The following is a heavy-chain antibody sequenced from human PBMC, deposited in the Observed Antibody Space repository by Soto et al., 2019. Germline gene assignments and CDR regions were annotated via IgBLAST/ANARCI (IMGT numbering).Heavy chain of an antibody. V-gene: IGHV4-31*03. J-gene: IGHJ5*02. Sequence: TLSLTCTVSGGSISSGGYYWSWIRQHPGKGLEWIGYIYYSGSTYYNPSLKSRVTISVDASENQFSLRLSSVTAADTAVYYCARGPPSTRTTYNWSDPGGQGTLVTGPS. CDR1: GGSISSGGYY. CDR2: IYYSGST. D-gene: IGHD1-7*01. CDR3: ARGPPSTRTTYNWSDP.